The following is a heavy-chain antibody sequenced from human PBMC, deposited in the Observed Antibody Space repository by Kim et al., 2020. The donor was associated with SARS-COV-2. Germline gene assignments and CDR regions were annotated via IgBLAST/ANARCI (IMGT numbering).Heavy chain of an antibody. D-gene: IGHD6-13*01. CDR1: GFTFSSYA. V-gene: IGHV3-23*01. CDR2: ISGSGGST. J-gene: IGHJ6*02. Sequence: GGSLRLSCAASGFTFSSYAMSWVRQAPGKGLEWVSAISGSGGSTYYADSVKGRFTISRDNSKNTLYLQMNSLRAEDTAVYYCAKTRVSSSWYEGDYYYYYGMDVWGQGTTVTVSS. CDR3: AKTRVSSSWYEGDYYYYYGMDV.